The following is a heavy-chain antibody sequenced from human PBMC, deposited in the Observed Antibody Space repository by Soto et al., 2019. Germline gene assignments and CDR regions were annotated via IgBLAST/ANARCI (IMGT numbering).Heavy chain of an antibody. CDR3: ASAECKYSGSCPFDY. J-gene: IGHJ4*02. D-gene: IGHD1-26*01. Sequence: GGSLRLSCEGSGFTLSDHYIDWVRQAPGKGLEWLGRSRDKGQGYNTAYADSVKGRFTISRDNAKNSLYLQMNSLRDEDTAVYYCASAECKYSGSCPFDYWGQGTLVTVSS. V-gene: IGHV3-72*01. CDR2: SRDKGQGYNT. CDR1: GFTLSDHY.